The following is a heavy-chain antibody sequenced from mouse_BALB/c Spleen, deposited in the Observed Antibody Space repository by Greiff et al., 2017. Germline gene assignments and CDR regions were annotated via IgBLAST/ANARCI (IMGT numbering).Heavy chain of an antibody. CDR2: ISDGGSYT. CDR3: ARFYGNLYAMDY. D-gene: IGHD2-1*01. V-gene: IGHV5-4*02. CDR1: GFTFSDYY. J-gene: IGHJ4*01. Sequence: EVKLVESGGGLVKPGGSLKLSCAASGFTFSDYYMYWVRQTPEKRLEWVATISDGGSYTYYPDSVKGRFTISRDNAKNNLYLQMSSLKSEDTALYYCARFYGNLYAMDYWGQGTSVTVSS.